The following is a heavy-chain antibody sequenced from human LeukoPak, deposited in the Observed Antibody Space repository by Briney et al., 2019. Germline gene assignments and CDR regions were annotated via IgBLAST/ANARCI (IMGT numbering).Heavy chain of an antibody. CDR2: INGEGTRI. Sequence: GASLRLSCAVTGLNPRTYWIHWVPPSPGGGLERVARINGEGTRISCAGSVRGRITISRDNAKNTAYLQMNSLRADDTALYCCAREPGYCYYGMDVGGQGT. V-gene: IGHV3-74*01. CDR3: AREPGYCYYGMDV. CDR1: GLNPRTYW. J-gene: IGHJ6*01.